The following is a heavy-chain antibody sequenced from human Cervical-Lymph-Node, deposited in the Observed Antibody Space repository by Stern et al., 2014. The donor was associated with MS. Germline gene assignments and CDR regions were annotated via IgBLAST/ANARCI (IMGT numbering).Heavy chain of an antibody. CDR1: GVSFSNYY. J-gene: IGHJ4*02. Sequence: QVQLQQWGAGLLRPSETLSLTCEVSGVSFSNYYWSWIRQPPGKRPEWIGDINHGGNPNYNPSLRGRVTLSVEASKNQVSLNLASVTAADTAVYYCALPEHSWGQGSLVTVTS. V-gene: IGHV4-34*01. CDR3: ALPEHS. CDR2: INHGGNP.